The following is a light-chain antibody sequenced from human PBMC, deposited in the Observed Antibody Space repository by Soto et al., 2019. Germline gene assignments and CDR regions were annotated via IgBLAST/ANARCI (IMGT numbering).Light chain of an antibody. J-gene: IGLJ1*01. CDR1: SSDVGAYNY. CDR3: CSYAGTDSYV. CDR2: DVS. V-gene: IGLV2-11*01. Sequence: QSVLTQPRSVSGSPGQSVTISCTGTSSDVGAYNYVSWYQQHPGKAPKFMIYDVSKRPSGVPDRFSGSKSGNTASLTISGLQAEDEADSYCCSYAGTDSYVFGTGNKVTVL.